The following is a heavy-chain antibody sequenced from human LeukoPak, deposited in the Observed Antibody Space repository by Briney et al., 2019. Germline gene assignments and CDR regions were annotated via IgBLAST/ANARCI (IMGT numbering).Heavy chain of an antibody. CDR2: MYTSGTP. D-gene: IGHD3/OR15-3a*01. Sequence: SETLSLTCSVSGGSISSDYWSWIRQPAGKGLEWIGRMYTSGTPNYNPSLKSRVTMSLDTSRNQFSLRLSSVTAADTAVYYCARAAKLDTIPDYWGQGTLVTVSS. J-gene: IGHJ4*02. V-gene: IGHV4-4*07. CDR3: ARAAKLDTIPDY. CDR1: GGSISSDY.